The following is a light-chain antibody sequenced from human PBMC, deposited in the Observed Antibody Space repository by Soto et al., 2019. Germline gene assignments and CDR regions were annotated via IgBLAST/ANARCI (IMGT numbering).Light chain of an antibody. J-gene: IGLJ1*01. V-gene: IGLV2-14*03. CDR2: AVS. Sequence: QSVLTQPASVSGSPGQSITISCSGTSSDIGSYDHVAWYQQFPGKSPKLIIYAVSDRPSGVSDRFSGSKSGNTASLTISGLQAEDEADYYCSSYTSSSTLFGTGTKLTVL. CDR3: SSYTSSSTL. CDR1: SSDIGSYDH.